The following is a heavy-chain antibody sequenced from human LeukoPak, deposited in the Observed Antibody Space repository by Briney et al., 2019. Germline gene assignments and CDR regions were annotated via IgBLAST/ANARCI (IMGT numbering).Heavy chain of an antibody. CDR3: ARAMRELLVDY. CDR2: ISSSSSYI. J-gene: IGHJ4*02. CDR1: GFTFSSYS. D-gene: IGHD1-26*01. V-gene: IGHV3-21*01. Sequence: PGGSLRLSCAASGFTFSSYSMNWVRQAPGKGLEWVSSISSSSSYIHYADSVKGRFTISRDNAKNSLYLQMNSLRAEDTAVYYCARAMRELLVDYWGQGTLVTVSS.